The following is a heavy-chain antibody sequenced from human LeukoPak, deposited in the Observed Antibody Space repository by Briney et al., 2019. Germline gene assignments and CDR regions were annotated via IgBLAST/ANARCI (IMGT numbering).Heavy chain of an antibody. CDR2: IIPIFGTA. CDR1: GYIFTSYG. D-gene: IGHD1-1*01. Sequence: SVKVSCKASGYIFTSYGISWVRQAPGQGLEWMGGIIPIFGTANYAQKFQGRVTITTDESTSTAYMELSSLRSEDTAVYYCTSLYVQGTPDFWGQGTLVTVSS. CDR3: TSLYVQGTPDF. J-gene: IGHJ4*02. V-gene: IGHV1-69*05.